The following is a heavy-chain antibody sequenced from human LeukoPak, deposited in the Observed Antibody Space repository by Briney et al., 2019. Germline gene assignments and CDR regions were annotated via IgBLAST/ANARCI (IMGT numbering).Heavy chain of an antibody. CDR2: IYYSGST. Sequence: SETLSLTCTVSGGSISSYYWSWIRQPPGTGLEWIGYIYYSGSTNYNPSLKSRVTILVDTSKNQFSLKLGSATVEYTAVYYCAGRSGYSSWWFDPWGQGTLVTVSS. D-gene: IGHD6-13*01. V-gene: IGHV4-59*01. J-gene: IGHJ5*02. CDR1: GGSISSYY. CDR3: AGRSGYSSWWFDP.